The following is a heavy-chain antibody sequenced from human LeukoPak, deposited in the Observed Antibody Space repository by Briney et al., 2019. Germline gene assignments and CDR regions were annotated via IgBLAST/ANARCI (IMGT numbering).Heavy chain of an antibody. CDR3: ARGLAARRGPYYGMDV. J-gene: IGHJ6*02. CDR1: GFTFSSYD. D-gene: IGHD6-6*01. V-gene: IGHV3-13*01. CDR2: IGTAGDT. Sequence: GGSLRLSCVASGFTFSSYDMHWVRQATGKGLEWVSAIGTAGDTYYPGSVKGRFTISRENAKNSLYLQMNSLRAGDTAVYYCARGLAARRGPYYGMDVWGQGTTVTVSS.